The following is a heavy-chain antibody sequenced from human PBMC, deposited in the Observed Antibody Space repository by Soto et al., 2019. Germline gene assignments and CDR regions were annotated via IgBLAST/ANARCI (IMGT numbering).Heavy chain of an antibody. D-gene: IGHD3-3*01. V-gene: IGHV3-9*01. CDR2: ISWNSGSI. CDR3: AKDTPGDFWSGPLEG. CDR1: GFTFDDYA. J-gene: IGHJ4*02. Sequence: EVQLVESGGGLVQPGRSLRLSCAASGFTFDDYAMHWVRQAPGKGLEWVSGISWNSGSIGYADSVKGRFTISRDNAKNSLYLQMNSLRAEDTALYYCAKDTPGDFWSGPLEGWGQGTLFTVSS.